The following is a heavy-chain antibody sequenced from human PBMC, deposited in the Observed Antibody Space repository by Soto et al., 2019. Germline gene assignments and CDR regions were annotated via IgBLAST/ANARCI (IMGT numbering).Heavy chain of an antibody. CDR3: ATGGHNDGYNFYHGMDV. D-gene: IGHD5-18*01. CDR2: VIPLFDTA. V-gene: IGHV1-69*01. J-gene: IGHJ6*02. Sequence: QVQVVQSGAEVKKPGSSVKVSCKVSGGIFTNNAISWVRQAPGQGLEWLGGVIPLFDTAYYAQIFRGRLRISADGATNTAYMELSGLTSADTAVNFCATGGHNDGYNFYHGMDVWGQGTTVTVS. CDR1: GGIFTNNA.